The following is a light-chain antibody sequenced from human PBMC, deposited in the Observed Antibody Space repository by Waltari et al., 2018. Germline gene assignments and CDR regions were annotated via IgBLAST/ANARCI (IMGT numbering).Light chain of an antibody. CDR2: WAS. Sequence: DIVMTQSPDSLAVSLGERATINCQSSQSVLHSPVNKDYLAWFPQRPGQPPKLLIYWASTRESGVPDRFSGSGSGTDFTLTISSLQAEDVAVYYCQQYHSPPYTFGQGTKLEIK. CDR3: QQYHSPPYT. J-gene: IGKJ2*01. V-gene: IGKV4-1*01. CDR1: QSVLHSPVNKDY.